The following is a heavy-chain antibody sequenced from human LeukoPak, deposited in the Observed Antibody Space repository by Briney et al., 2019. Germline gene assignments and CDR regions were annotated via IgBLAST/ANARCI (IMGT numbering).Heavy chain of an antibody. CDR2: IFAGGNT. CDR3: TRGPSSAAFDY. V-gene: IGHV3-66*01. J-gene: IGHJ4*02. D-gene: IGHD6-13*01. CDR1: GFTVSSSY. Sequence: GGSLRLSCAASGFTVSSSYMSWVRQAPGKGLDWVSIIFAGGNTYYADSVRGRFTISRDSSKNTVYLQMNSLRAEDAAVYYCTRGPSSAAFDYWGQGTLVTVSS.